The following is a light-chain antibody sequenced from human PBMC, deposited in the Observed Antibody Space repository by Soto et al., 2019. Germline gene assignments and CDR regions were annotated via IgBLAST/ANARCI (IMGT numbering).Light chain of an antibody. CDR2: GVS. CDR3: QQYGNPPLT. J-gene: IGKJ3*01. Sequence: EIVLTQSPGTLSLSPGERATLSCRASQSVGSTYLAWYQQKPGQAPKLLIYGVSSRATGIPDRFSGSGSGTDFTLTISRLEPEDFEVYYCQQYGNPPLTFGPGTKVDL. V-gene: IGKV3-20*01. CDR1: QSVGSTY.